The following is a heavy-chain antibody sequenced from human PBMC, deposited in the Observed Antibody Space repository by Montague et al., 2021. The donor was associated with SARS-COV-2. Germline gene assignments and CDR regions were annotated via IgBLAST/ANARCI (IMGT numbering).Heavy chain of an antibody. J-gene: IGHJ4*02. D-gene: IGHD7-27*01. CDR2: IRGSGDKT. CDR1: GFTFNTYG. V-gene: IGHV3-23*01. CDR3: AKGPTSGF. Sequence: SLRLSCAASGFTFNTYGMWVRQAPGTGLEWLSYIRGSGDKTYYADSVTGRFTVSRDNSKNTLYLQMNSLGADDTAVYYCAKGPTSGFWGQGTLVTVSS.